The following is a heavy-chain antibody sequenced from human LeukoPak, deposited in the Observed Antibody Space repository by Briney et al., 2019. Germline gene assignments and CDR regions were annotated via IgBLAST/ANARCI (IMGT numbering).Heavy chain of an antibody. Sequence: SETLSLTCTVSGGSISSGDYYWSWVRQPAGKGLEWIGRIYTSGSTNYNPSLKSRVTISVDTSKNQFSLKLSSVTAADTAVYYCARAKRLEQGYMDVWGKGTTVTVSS. CDR3: ARAKRLEQGYMDV. CDR2: IYTSGST. J-gene: IGHJ6*03. CDR1: GGSISSGDYY. V-gene: IGHV4-61*02. D-gene: IGHD6-19*01.